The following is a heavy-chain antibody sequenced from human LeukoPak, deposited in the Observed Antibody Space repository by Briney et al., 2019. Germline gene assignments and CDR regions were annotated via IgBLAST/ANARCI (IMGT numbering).Heavy chain of an antibody. CDR3: AIGLRGGIVGAIGRYYFDY. Sequence: GASVKVSCKASGYTFTSYGISWVRQAPGQGLGWMGWISAYNGNTNYAQKLQGRVTMTTDTSTSTSYMELRSLRSDDTAVYYCAIGLRGGIVGAIGRYYFDYWGQGTLVTVSS. J-gene: IGHJ4*02. D-gene: IGHD1-26*01. CDR2: ISAYNGNT. V-gene: IGHV1-18*01. CDR1: GYTFTSYG.